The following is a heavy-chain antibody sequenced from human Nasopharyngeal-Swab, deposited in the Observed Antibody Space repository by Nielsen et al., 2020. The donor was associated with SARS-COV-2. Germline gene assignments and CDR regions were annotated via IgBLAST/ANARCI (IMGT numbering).Heavy chain of an antibody. J-gene: IGHJ4*02. CDR3: ARNPVDYDYVWGSYRYRTFDY. CDR2: IIPIFGTA. V-gene: IGHV1-69*06. D-gene: IGHD3-16*02. CDR1: GGTFSSYA. Sequence: SVKVSCKASGGTFSSYAISWVRQAPGQGLEWMGGIIPIFGTANYAQKFQGRVTITADKSTSTAYMELSSLRSEDTAVLYCARNPVDYDYVWGSYRYRTFDYWGQGTLVTVSS.